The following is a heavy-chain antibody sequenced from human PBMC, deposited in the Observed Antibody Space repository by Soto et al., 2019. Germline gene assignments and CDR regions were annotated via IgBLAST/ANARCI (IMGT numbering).Heavy chain of an antibody. J-gene: IGHJ4*02. CDR2: INHSGST. CDR1: GGSFSGYY. V-gene: IGHV4-34*01. CDR3: ARGVIAARIDY. D-gene: IGHD6-6*01. Sequence: PSETLSLTCAVYGGSFSGYYWSWIRQPPGKGLEWIGEINHSGSTNYNPSLKSRVTISVDTSKNQFSLKLSSVTAADTAVYYCARGVIAARIDYWGQGTLVTVS.